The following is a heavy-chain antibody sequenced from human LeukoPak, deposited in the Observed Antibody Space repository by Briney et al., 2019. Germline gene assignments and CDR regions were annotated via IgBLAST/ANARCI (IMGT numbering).Heavy chain of an antibody. CDR3: ATDPWRLLLRGWFDP. J-gene: IGHJ5*02. Sequence: ASVKVSSKVSGYTLTELSMHWVRQAPGKGLEWMGGFDPEDGETIYAQKFQGRVTMTEDTSTDTAYMELSSLRSEDTAVYYCATDPWRLLLRGWFDPWGQGTLVTVSS. CDR1: GYTLTELS. D-gene: IGHD3-22*01. V-gene: IGHV1-24*01. CDR2: FDPEDGET.